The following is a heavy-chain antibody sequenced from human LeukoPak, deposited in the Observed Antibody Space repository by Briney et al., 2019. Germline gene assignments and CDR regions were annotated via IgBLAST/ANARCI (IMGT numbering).Heavy chain of an antibody. CDR3: AVAAAGDYYYYMDV. Sequence: ASVKVSCKASGYTFTSYDINWVRQATGQGLEWMGWMNPNSGNTGYAQKFQGRVTITRNTSISTAYMELSSLRSEDTAVYYCAVAAAGDYYYYMDVWGKGTTVTVSS. J-gene: IGHJ6*03. V-gene: IGHV1-8*03. CDR1: GYTFTSYD. CDR2: MNPNSGNT. D-gene: IGHD6-13*01.